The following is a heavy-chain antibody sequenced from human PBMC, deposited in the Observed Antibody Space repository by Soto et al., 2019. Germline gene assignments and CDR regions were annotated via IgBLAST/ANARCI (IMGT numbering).Heavy chain of an antibody. V-gene: IGHV1-46*01. J-gene: IGHJ4*02. Sequence: ASVKVSCKASGYTFTSYFMHWVRQAPGQGLEWMGIINPSGGNTNYAQKFQGRVTMTGDTSTSTVYMELSSLRSEDTAVYYCARGGGSATTLYFDYWGQGALVTVSS. CDR2: INPSGGNT. CDR1: GYTFTSYF. D-gene: IGHD3-16*01. CDR3: ARGGGSATTLYFDY.